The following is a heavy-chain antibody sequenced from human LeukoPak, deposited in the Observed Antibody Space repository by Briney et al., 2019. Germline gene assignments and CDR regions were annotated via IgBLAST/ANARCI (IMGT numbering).Heavy chain of an antibody. D-gene: IGHD6-13*01. CDR1: GYTFTSYG. CDR3: ARVGIAAAGTPQGGSSY. J-gene: IGHJ4*02. V-gene: IGHV1-18*01. Sequence: ASVKVSCKASGYTFTSYGISWVRQAPGQGLEWMGWISPNSGGTDYAQKLQGRVTMTTDTSTSAAYMELRSLRSDDTAVYYCARVGIAAAGTPQGGSSYWGQGTLVTVSS. CDR2: ISPNSGGT.